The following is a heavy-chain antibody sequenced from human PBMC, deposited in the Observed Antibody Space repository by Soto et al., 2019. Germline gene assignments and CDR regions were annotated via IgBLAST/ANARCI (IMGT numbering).Heavy chain of an antibody. D-gene: IGHD1-26*01. CDR2: IYYSGST. CDR1: GGSISSYY. J-gene: IGHJ4*02. V-gene: IGHV4-59*08. CDR3: ARHLSGSYDY. Sequence: PSETLSLTCTVSGGSISSYYWSWIQQPPGKGLEWIGYIYYSGSTNYNPSLKSRVTISVDTSKNQFSLRLSSVTAADTAVYYCARHLSGSYDYWGQGTLVTVSS.